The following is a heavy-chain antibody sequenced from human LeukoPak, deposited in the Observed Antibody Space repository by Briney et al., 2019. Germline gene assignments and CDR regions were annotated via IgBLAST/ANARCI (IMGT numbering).Heavy chain of an antibody. CDR2: INPSGGST. J-gene: IGHJ5*02. CDR3: ARTRPGAAAGTLRGGYNWFDP. D-gene: IGHD6-13*01. Sequence: AASVKVSCKASGYTFTSYYMHWVRQAPGQGLEWMGIINPSGGSTSYAQKFQGRVTMTRDTSTSTVYMELSSLRSEDTAVYYCARTRPGAAAGTLRGGYNWFDPWGQGTLVTVSS. CDR1: GYTFTSYY. V-gene: IGHV1-46*01.